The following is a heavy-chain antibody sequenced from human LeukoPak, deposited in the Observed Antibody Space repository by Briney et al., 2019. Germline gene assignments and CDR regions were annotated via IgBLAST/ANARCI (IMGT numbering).Heavy chain of an antibody. J-gene: IGHJ4*02. D-gene: IGHD6-13*01. CDR2: FDPEDGET. V-gene: IGHV1-24*01. CDR1: GYTLTELS. CDR3: ATWDGSSWYLDY. Sequence: GASVKVSCKVSGYTLTELSMHWVRQAPGKGLEWMGGFDPEDGETIYAQKFQGRVTMTEDTSTDTAYMELSSLRSEDTAVYYCATWDGSSWYLDYWGQGTLATVSS.